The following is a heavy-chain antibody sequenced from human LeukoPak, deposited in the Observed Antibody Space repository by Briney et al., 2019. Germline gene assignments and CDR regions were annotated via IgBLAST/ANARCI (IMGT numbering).Heavy chain of an antibody. D-gene: IGHD5-12*01. V-gene: IGHV3-23*01. CDR3: AKEAGYSGYDYPDY. CDR2: ISGSGYST. J-gene: IGHJ4*02. CDR1: GFTFSNYA. Sequence: GGSLRLSCGASGFTFSNYAMSWVRQAPGKGLEWVSAISGSGYSTYYADSVKGRFTISRDNSKNTLYLQMNSLRAEDTAVYYCAKEAGYSGYDYPDYWGQGTLVTVSS.